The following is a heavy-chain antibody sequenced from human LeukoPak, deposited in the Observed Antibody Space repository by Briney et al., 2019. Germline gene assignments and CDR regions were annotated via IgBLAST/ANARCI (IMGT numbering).Heavy chain of an antibody. CDR3: ARESPLDCLDY. Sequence: PGGSLRLSCAASGFTFSSYGMHWVRQAPGKGLEWVAVIWYDGSNKYYADSVKGRFTISRDNSKNTLYLQMNSLRAEDTAVYYCARESPLDCLDYWGRGPLLTFSS. CDR2: IWYDGSNK. J-gene: IGHJ4*02. D-gene: IGHD2-21*02. CDR1: GFTFSSYG. V-gene: IGHV3-33*01.